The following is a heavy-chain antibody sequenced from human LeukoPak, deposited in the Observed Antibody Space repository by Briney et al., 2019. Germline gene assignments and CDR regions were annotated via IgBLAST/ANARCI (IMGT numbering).Heavy chain of an antibody. J-gene: IGHJ4*02. V-gene: IGHV3-23*01. Sequence: GSLRLSCAASGFTFSSYAMSWVRQAPGKGLEWVSAISGSDGSTYYADSVKGRFTISGDNSKNTLYLQMNSLRAEDTAVYYSAKESRYYYGSWSFSHFDYWGQGTLVTVSS. CDR2: ISGSDGST. D-gene: IGHD3-10*01. CDR1: GFTFSSYA. CDR3: AKESRYYYGSWSFSHFDY.